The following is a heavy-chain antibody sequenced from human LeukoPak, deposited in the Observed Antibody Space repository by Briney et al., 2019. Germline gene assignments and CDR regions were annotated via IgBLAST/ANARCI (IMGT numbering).Heavy chain of an antibody. Sequence: GGSLRLSCAASGFTFSSYAMHWVRQAPGKGLEWVANIKQDGSEKYYVDSVKGRFTISRDNAKNSLYLQMNSLRAEDTAVYYCARAFYYYDSSGYPPYGMDVWGQGTMVTVSS. CDR1: GFTFSSYA. V-gene: IGHV3-7*03. J-gene: IGHJ6*02. CDR2: IKQDGSEK. CDR3: ARAFYYYDSSGYPPYGMDV. D-gene: IGHD3-22*01.